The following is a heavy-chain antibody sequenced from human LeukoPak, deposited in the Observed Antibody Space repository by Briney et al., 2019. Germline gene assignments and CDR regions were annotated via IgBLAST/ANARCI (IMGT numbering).Heavy chain of an antibody. CDR3: ARDSGYDFGGYYYYYYYMDV. J-gene: IGHJ6*03. D-gene: IGHD5-12*01. Sequence: SETLSLTCTVSGYSISSGYYWGWIRQPPGKGLEWIGNIYYSGSTYYNPSLKSRVTISVDTSKNQFSLKLSSVTAADTAVYYCARDSGYDFGGYYYYYYYMDVWGQGTLVTVSS. V-gene: IGHV4-38-2*02. CDR2: IYYSGST. CDR1: GYSISSGYY.